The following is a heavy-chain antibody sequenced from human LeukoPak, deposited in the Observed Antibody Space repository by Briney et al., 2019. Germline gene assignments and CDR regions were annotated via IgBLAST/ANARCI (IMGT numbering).Heavy chain of an antibody. Sequence: PSQTLSLTCTVSGGSTSSGGYYWGWLRQPAGKGLEWIGSIYYSGGTYYNPSLKSRATFSVDPSKNQFSLKLTCVTAADTAVYYCARRAIFGSFGYWGQGTLVTVSS. J-gene: IGHJ4*02. V-gene: IGHV4-39*01. CDR3: ARRAIFGSFGY. D-gene: IGHD3-3*01. CDR2: IYYSGGT. CDR1: GGSTSSGGYY.